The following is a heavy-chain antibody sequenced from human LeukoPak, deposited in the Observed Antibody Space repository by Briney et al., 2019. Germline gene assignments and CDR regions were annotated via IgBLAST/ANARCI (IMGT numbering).Heavy chain of an antibody. Sequence: SETLSLTCTVSGGSISSYYWSWIRQPPGKGLEWIGYIYHSGSTKYNPSLKSRVTISVDTSKNQFSLKMSSVTAADTAVYYCARDGYGGNDGLWGQGTLVTVSS. CDR2: IYHSGST. D-gene: IGHD4-23*01. CDR1: GGSISSYY. J-gene: IGHJ4*02. V-gene: IGHV4-59*01. CDR3: ARDGYGGNDGL.